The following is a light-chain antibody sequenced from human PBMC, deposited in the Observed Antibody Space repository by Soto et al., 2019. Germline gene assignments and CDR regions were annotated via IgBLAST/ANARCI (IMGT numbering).Light chain of an antibody. J-gene: IGKJ4*01. CDR3: QHRDNWPPGAT. CDR2: DPS. V-gene: IGKV3-11*01. Sequence: EIVLTQSPATLSLSPGERATLSCRAIQSISSYLAWYQQKPGKAPSRLIYDPSKRATGIPARFSGSGSGADFTLTISSLEPEDFAVYYCQHRDNWPPGATFGGGTKVEIK. CDR1: QSISSY.